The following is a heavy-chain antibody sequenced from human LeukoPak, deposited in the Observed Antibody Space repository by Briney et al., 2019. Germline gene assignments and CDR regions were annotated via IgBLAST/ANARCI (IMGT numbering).Heavy chain of an antibody. Sequence: ASVKVSCKASGGTCSSYAISWVRQAPGQGLEWVGGIIPIFGTANYAQKFQGRVTITADESTSTAYMELSSLRSEDTAVYYCARAEPHHAFDPWGQGTMVTVSS. CDR1: GGTCSSYA. CDR2: IIPIFGTA. V-gene: IGHV1-69*13. J-gene: IGHJ3*01. CDR3: ARAEPHHAFDP.